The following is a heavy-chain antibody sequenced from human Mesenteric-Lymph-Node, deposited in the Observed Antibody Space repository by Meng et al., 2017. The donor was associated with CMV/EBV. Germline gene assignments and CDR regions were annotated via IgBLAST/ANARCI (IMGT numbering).Heavy chain of an antibody. CDR2: IKPNGGPT. CDR1: YTFSAYY. D-gene: IGHD3-9*01. Sequence: YTFSAYYVQWVRQAPGQGLEWMGMIKPNGGPTTYAVRFQSRVSMTSDTSTSTVNMELSSLRSEDTAIYYCARGTFDFNLSQRVYYFDDWGQGTLVTVSS. V-gene: IGHV1-46*01. CDR3: ARGTFDFNLSQRVYYFDD. J-gene: IGHJ4*02.